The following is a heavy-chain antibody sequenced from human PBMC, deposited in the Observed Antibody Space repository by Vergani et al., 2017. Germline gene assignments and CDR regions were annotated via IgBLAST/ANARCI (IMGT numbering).Heavy chain of an antibody. V-gene: IGHV4-38-2*01. CDR3: ARSGDSSDVDF. CDR2: ISHSGYT. D-gene: IGHD3-22*01. Sequence: QVQLQESGPGLVKPSETLSLTCAVSDYSITSGYYWGWIRQPPGKGLVWIGSISHSGYTYSNPSLESRITISVDTSKNQFSLKLSSVTAADTAVYYFARSGDSSDVDFWGQGTLVAVSS. CDR1: DYSITSGYY. J-gene: IGHJ4*02.